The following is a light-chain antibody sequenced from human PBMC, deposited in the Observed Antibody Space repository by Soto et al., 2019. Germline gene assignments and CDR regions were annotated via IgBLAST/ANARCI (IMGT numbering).Light chain of an antibody. Sequence: EIVLTQSPATLSLSPGERAARSCRASQSVSSYLAWYQQKPGQAPRLLIYDASKRAPGIPARFTGSGSGTDFTLTISSLEPEDFAVYFCQQRSNWPSSFGGGTKVEI. J-gene: IGKJ4*01. V-gene: IGKV3-11*01. CDR3: QQRSNWPSS. CDR1: QSVSSY. CDR2: DAS.